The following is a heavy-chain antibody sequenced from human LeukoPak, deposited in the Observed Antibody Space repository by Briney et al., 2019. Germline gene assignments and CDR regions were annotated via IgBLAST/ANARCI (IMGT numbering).Heavy chain of an antibody. Sequence: GEPLKISCKSSGSRFTSYWIGGGRQMPGKGLEWMGIIYPGDSDTRDSPSFEGQVTISADNSISTAYLQWSSLKASDTAMYYCARHLGPSFYNPFDYWGQGTLVTVSS. CDR2: IYPGDSDT. V-gene: IGHV5-51*01. D-gene: IGHD1-1*01. CDR1: GSRFTSYW. J-gene: IGHJ4*02. CDR3: ARHLGPSFYNPFDY.